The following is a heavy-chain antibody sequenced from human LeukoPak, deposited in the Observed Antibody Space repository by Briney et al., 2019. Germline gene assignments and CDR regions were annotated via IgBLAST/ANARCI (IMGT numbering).Heavy chain of an antibody. Sequence: PGGSLRLSCAASGFTFTSYAVSWVRQAPGKGLEWVSSISGNGGSTYYADSVKGRFTISRDNSKNTLYLQLNSLRAEDTAVYYCAKDLYYYGSGSYQDYWGQGTLGTVSS. CDR2: ISGNGGST. CDR3: AKDLYYYGSGSYQDY. J-gene: IGHJ4*02. D-gene: IGHD3-10*01. CDR1: GFTFTSYA. V-gene: IGHV3-23*01.